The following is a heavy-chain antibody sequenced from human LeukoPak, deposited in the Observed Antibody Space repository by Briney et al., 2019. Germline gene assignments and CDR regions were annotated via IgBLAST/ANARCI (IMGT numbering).Heavy chain of an antibody. CDR1: GGPISRYY. CDR3: ARVDVAAAGTGGFDY. D-gene: IGHD6-13*01. CDR2: IYTSGST. V-gene: IGHV4-4*07. Sequence: SETLSLTCTVSGGPISRYYWSWIRQPAGKGLEWIGRIYTSGSTNYNPSLKSRVTISVDTSKNQFSLKLSSVTAADTAVYYCARVDVAAAGTGGFDYWGQGTLVTVSS. J-gene: IGHJ4*02.